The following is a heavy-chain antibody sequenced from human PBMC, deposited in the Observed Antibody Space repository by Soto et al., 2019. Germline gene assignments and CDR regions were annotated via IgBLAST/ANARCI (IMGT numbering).Heavy chain of an antibody. CDR1: GVSVRSYT. D-gene: IGHD2-21*02. CDR3: ARDGMTTGDT. J-gene: IGHJ4*02. CDR2: VFSSVSA. V-gene: IGHV4-4*07. Sequence: PSETLSLTCIVSGVSVRSYTWSWVRQPANKGLEWIGRVFSSVSATYNPSLKSRVTITMDTPENRISLKLDSVTAADAGVYYCARDGMTTGDTWGPGTAVTV.